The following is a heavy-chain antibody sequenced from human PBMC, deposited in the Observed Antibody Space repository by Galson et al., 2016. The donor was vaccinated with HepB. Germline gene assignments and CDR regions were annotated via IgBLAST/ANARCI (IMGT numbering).Heavy chain of an antibody. CDR1: GFTFSSYW. V-gene: IGHV3-74*01. CDR3: VRDGDHYDFDY. J-gene: IGHJ4*02. D-gene: IGHD4-17*01. Sequence: SLRLSCAVSGFTFSSYWMHWVRQAPGKGLVWVSRIQGGGGDIRYADSVRGRFTISRDNAKNTLFLQMNSLGAEDTAVYYCVRDGDHYDFDYWGQGTLVTVSS. CDR2: IQGGGGDI.